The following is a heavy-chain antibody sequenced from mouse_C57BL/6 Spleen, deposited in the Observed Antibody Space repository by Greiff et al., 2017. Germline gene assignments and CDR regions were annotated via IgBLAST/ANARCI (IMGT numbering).Heavy chain of an antibody. J-gene: IGHJ4*01. D-gene: IGHD2-1*01. CDR2: INYDGSST. CDR3: ARGGNYDYYAMDY. V-gene: IGHV5-16*01. CDR1: GFTFSDYY. Sequence: EVQRVESEGGLVQPGSSMKLSCTASGFTFSDYYMAWVRQVPEKGLEWVANINYDGSSTYYLDSLKSRFIISRDNAKNILYLQMSSLKSEDTATYYCARGGNYDYYAMDYWGQGTSVTVSS.